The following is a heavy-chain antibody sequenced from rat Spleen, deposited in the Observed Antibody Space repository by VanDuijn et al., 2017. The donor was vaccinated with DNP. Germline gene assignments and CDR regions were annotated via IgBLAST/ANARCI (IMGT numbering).Heavy chain of an antibody. CDR2: ISPGGGNT. CDR1: GFTFNNYY. V-gene: IGHV5-25*01. Sequence: EVQLVESGGGLAQPGRSMKLSCVASGFTFNNYYMAWVRQGPTKGLEWVASISPGGGNTYYPDSVKGRFTISRDNAENTLYLQMNSMRSEDTATYYCARHHSSLYYFDYWGQGVMVTVSS. D-gene: IGHD1-2*01. J-gene: IGHJ2*01. CDR3: ARHHSSLYYFDY.